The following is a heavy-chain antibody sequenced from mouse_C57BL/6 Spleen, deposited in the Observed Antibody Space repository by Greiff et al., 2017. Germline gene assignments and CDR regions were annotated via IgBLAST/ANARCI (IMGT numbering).Heavy chain of an antibody. CDR1: GFTFSDYY. V-gene: IGHV5-16*01. CDR2: INYDGSST. D-gene: IGHD1-1*01. CDR3: ARDYGSPNWDYGV. J-gene: IGHJ1*03. Sequence: EVQLQESEGGLVQPGSSMKLSCTASGFTFSDYYMPWVRQVPEQGLEWVANINYDGSSTNYLDSFKGRFIISRDNAKSILYLQLSSLKSEDTASYYCARDYGSPNWDYGVWGTTTTVS.